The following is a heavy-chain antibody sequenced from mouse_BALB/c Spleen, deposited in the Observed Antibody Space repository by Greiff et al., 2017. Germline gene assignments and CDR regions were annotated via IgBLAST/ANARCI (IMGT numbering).Heavy chain of an antibody. Sequence: VQLQQSGPELVKPGASMKISCKASGYSFTGYTMNWVKQSHGKNLEWIGLINPYNGGTSYNQKFKGKATLTVDKSSSTAYMEILSLTSEDAAVYYGARSEVRPYYALDYWGQGTSVTVSS. J-gene: IGHJ4*01. CDR1: GYSFTGYT. CDR2: INPYNGGT. D-gene: IGHD2-14*01. CDR3: ARSEVRPYYALDY. V-gene: IGHV1-18*01.